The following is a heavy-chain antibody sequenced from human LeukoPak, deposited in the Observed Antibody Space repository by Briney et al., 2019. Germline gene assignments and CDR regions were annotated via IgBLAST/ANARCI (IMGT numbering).Heavy chain of an antibody. J-gene: IGHJ4*02. CDR3: AREDGDDSSGYYHYDIDY. Sequence: AASVKVSCKASGYTFTGYYMHWVRQAPGQGLEWMGWINPNSGGTNYAQKFQGRVTMTRDTSISTAYMELGRLRSDDTAVYYCAREDGDDSSGYYHYDIDYWGQGTLVTVSS. D-gene: IGHD3-22*01. V-gene: IGHV1-2*02. CDR1: GYTFTGYY. CDR2: INPNSGGT.